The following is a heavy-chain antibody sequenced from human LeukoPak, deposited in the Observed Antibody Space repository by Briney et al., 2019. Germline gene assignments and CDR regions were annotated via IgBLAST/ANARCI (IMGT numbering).Heavy chain of an antibody. V-gene: IGHV4-4*02. CDR1: GGSISSSNW. CDR2: IYHSGSI. Sequence: SETLSLTCAVSGGSISSSNWWSWVRQPPGKGLEWIGEIYHSGSINYNPSLKGRVTISVDKSKNQFSLKLSSVTAADTAVYYCARGVPWFGYPVGDWFDPWGQGTLVTVSS. CDR3: ARGVPWFGYPVGDWFDP. J-gene: IGHJ5*02. D-gene: IGHD3-10*01.